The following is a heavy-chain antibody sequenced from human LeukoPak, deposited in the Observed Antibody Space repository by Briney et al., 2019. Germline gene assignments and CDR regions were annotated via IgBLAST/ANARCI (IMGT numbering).Heavy chain of an antibody. V-gene: IGHV5-51*01. D-gene: IGHD3-16*02. J-gene: IGHJ5*02. Sequence: SGESLKISCKGSGYSFTRYWIGWGRQMPGKGLEWMGIIYPGDSDTRYSPSFQGQVTISADKSISTAYLPCNRLKASDTDMYYCARHNNYDYVWGSYRSPHNWFDPGGQGTLVTVSS. CDR1: GYSFTRYW. CDR2: IYPGDSDT. CDR3: ARHNNYDYVWGSYRSPHNWFDP.